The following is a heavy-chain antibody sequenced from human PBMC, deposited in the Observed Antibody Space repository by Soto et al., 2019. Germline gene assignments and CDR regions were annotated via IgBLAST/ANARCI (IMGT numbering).Heavy chain of an antibody. CDR3: ARARWYDAFDV. J-gene: IGHJ3*01. Sequence: ETLSLTCAVSGFFISSGNYWGWIRKPPGKGLEWIGSIFHGGNTYYNPSLKSRVTISVGMSKNQFSLKLNSVTAADTAVYYCARARWYDAFDVWGQGTVVTVSS. CDR2: IFHGGNT. V-gene: IGHV4-38-2*01. D-gene: IGHD2-15*01. CDR1: GFFISSGNY.